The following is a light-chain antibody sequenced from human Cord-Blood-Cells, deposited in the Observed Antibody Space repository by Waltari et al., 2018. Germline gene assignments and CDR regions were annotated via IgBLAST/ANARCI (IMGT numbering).Light chain of an antibody. CDR2: LNSDGSH. CDR3: QTWGTGIQV. V-gene: IGLV4-69*01. Sequence: QLVLTQSPSASASLGAPVKLTCTLRSGHSSYAIAWHQQQPEKGRRYLMKLNSDGSHSKVAGIPCRFSGSSSGAERYLTISSLQSEDEADYSSQTWGTGIQVFGGGTKLTVL. J-gene: IGLJ3*02. CDR1: SGHSSYA.